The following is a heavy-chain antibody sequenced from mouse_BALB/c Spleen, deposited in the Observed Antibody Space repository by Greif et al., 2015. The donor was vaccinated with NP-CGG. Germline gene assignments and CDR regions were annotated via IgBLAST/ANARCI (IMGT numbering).Heavy chain of an antibody. CDR3: ARGGYYRYDGFYYAMDY. J-gene: IGHJ4*01. CDR1: GFNIKDTY. V-gene: IGHV14-3*02. D-gene: IGHD2-14*01. Sequence: VQLQQPGAELVKPGASVKLSCTASGFNIKDTYMHWVKQRPEQGLEWIGRIDPANGNTKYDPKFQGKATITADTSSNTAYLQLRSLTSEDTAVYYCARGGYYRYDGFYYAMDYWGQGTSVTVSS. CDR2: IDPANGNT.